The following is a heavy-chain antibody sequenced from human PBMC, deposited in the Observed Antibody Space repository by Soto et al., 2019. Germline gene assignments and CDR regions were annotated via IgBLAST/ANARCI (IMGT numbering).Heavy chain of an antibody. D-gene: IGHD3-22*01. CDR2: ISAYNGNT. Sequence: QVQLVQSGAEVKKPGASVKVSCKASGYTFTSYGISWVRQAPGQGLEWMGWISAYNGNTNYAQKLQGRVTMTTDTSTSTAYMELRSLRSDDTAVYYCARRGPSSYYYDSSGYYYLDYWGQGTLVTDSS. J-gene: IGHJ4*02. CDR3: ARRGPSSYYYDSSGYYYLDY. V-gene: IGHV1-18*04. CDR1: GYTFTSYG.